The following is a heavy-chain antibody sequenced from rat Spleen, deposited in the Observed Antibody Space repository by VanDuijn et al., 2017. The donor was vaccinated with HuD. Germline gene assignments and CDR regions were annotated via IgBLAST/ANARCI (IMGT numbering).Heavy chain of an antibody. J-gene: IGHJ2*01. V-gene: IGHV5-46*01. D-gene: IGHD4-2*01. Sequence: EVQLVESGGDLVQPGRSLKLSCAASGFTFRSFAMAWVRQAPKKGLEWVASITNTGGSTYYPDSVKGRFTISRDNAKSTLYLQMNSLRSEDTATYYCTRDYDWSLDYWGQGVMVTVSS. CDR1: GFTFRSFA. CDR3: TRDYDWSLDY. CDR2: ITNTGGST.